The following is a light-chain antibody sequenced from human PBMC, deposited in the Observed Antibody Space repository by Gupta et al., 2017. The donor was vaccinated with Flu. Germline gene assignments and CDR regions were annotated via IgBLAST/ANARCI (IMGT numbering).Light chain of an antibody. CDR2: YTS. CDR3: HQTSSLPWT. J-gene: IGKJ1*01. V-gene: IGKV6-21*01. Sequence: EVILTQSPDFQSVTPKEKVTITCRASQSVGASLDWYQQNPHQSPKLLIKYTSQSFPGVPSRFSGSGSGTHFTLTINGLEVEDAATYYCHQTSSLPWTFGQGTKVEI. CDR1: QSVGAS.